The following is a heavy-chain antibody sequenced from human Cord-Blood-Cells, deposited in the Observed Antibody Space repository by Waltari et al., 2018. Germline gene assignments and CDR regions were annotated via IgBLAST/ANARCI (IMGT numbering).Heavy chain of an antibody. CDR1: GYTFTGYY. CDR2: INPNSGGT. V-gene: IGHV1-2*04. Sequence: QVQLVQSGAEVKKPGASVKVSCKASGYTFTGYYMHWVRQAPGQGLEWMGWINPNSGGTNDAQKFQGWVTMTRDTSISTAYMELSRLRSDDTAVYYCARGVGLMVQGVIIAFDIWGQGTMVTVSS. D-gene: IGHD3-10*01. J-gene: IGHJ3*02. CDR3: ARGVGLMVQGVIIAFDI.